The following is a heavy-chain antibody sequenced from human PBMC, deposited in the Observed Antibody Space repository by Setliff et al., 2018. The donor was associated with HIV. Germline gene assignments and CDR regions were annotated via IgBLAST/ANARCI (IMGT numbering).Heavy chain of an antibody. CDR2: IYWTGKT. Sequence: PSETLSLTCTVSDSAMDSYYWSWVRQSPGRGLEYIGYIYWTGKTDYNPSLKSRVTISLDTSGNQFSWKLNSVTGADTAVDYCAKISPRGYSDITTGRLTDPFDVWGPGTMVTVSS. V-gene: IGHV4-59*12. CDR3: AKISPRGYSDITTGRLTDPFDV. D-gene: IGHD3-9*01. CDR1: DSAMDSYY. J-gene: IGHJ3*01.